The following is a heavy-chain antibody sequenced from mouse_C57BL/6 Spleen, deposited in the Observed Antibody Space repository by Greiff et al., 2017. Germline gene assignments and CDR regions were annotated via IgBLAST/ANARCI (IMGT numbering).Heavy chain of an antibody. CDR2: ISSGSSTI. CDR3: SRNCLYAMDY. CDR1: GFTFSDYG. Sequence: DVQLQESGGGLVKPGGSLKLSCAASGFTFSDYGMHWVRQAPEKGLEWVAYISSGSSTIYYADTVKGRFTISRDNAKNTLFLQMTSLRSEDTAMYYCSRNCLYAMDYWGQGTSVTVSS. V-gene: IGHV5-17*01. J-gene: IGHJ4*01.